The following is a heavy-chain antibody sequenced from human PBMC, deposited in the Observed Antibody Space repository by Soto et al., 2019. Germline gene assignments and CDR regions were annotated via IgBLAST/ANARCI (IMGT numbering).Heavy chain of an antibody. D-gene: IGHD3-9*01. Sequence: QITLKESGPTLVKPTQTLTLTCTFSGFSLKTNGMGVGWIRQPPGKALEWLALIYWDDDKRYSPSLKGRLTITQDTSKNHVVLTMTNVDPVNTGTYYCARNDILTGYYVSWGEGTLVTVSS. J-gene: IGHJ5*02. CDR2: IYWDDDK. V-gene: IGHV2-5*02. CDR3: ARNDILTGYYVS. CDR1: GFSLKTNGMG.